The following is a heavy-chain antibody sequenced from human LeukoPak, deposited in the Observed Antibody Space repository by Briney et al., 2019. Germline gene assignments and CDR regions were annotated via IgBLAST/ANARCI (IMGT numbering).Heavy chain of an antibody. CDR1: GFTFDDYA. J-gene: IGHJ4*02. V-gene: IGHV3-9*01. CDR2: ISWNSGSI. D-gene: IGHD1-26*01. CDR3: AKDIVKRELGLETLIFDY. Sequence: PGRSLRLSCAASGFTFDDYAMHWVRQAPGKGLEWVSGISWNSGSIGYADSVKGRFTISRDNAKNSLYLQMNSLRAEDTALYYCAKDIVKRELGLETLIFDYWGQGTLVTVSS.